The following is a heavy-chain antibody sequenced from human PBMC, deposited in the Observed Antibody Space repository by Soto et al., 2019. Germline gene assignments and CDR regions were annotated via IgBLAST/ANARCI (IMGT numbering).Heavy chain of an antibody. D-gene: IGHD1-7*01. J-gene: IGHJ6*02. CDR2: TYYRSKWYN. V-gene: IGHV6-1*01. Sequence: SQTHSLTCAISGDSVSSNSAASNWIRQSPSRGLEWLGRTYYRSKWYNDYAVSVKSRITINPDTSKNQFSLQLNSVTPEDTAVYYCARVRRDPGVRSITGTTSPYYYGMDVWGQGTTVTVSS. CDR1: GDSVSSNSAA. CDR3: ARVRRDPGVRSITGTTSPYYYGMDV.